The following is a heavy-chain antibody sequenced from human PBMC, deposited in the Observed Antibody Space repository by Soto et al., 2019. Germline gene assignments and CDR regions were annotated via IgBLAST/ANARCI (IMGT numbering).Heavy chain of an antibody. Sequence: LSLTCTVSGGSIGSYYWSWIRQPAGKGLEWIGRIYTSGSTNYNPSLKSRVTMSVDTSKNQFSLKLSSVTAADTAVYYCARVVVEGGSYYYGRDGWGQGTTVTVS. CDR2: IYTSGST. V-gene: IGHV4-4*07. J-gene: IGHJ6*02. D-gene: IGHD2-15*01. CDR1: GGSIGSYY. CDR3: ARVVVEGGSYYYGRDG.